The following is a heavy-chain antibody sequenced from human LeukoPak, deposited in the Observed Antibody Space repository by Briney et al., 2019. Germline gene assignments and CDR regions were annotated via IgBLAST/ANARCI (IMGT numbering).Heavy chain of an antibody. CDR3: AKDSLYSGSPDAFDI. V-gene: IGHV3-23*01. CDR2: ISGSGGST. J-gene: IGHJ3*02. CDR1: VFTFSRYA. Sequence: GRSLRLSCAASVFTFSRYAMSWVRQAPGKGLEWVSAISGSGGSTYYAESVKGRFTISRDNSKNTLYLQMNSLRAEDTAVYYCAKDSLYSGSPDAFDIWGQGTMVTVSS. D-gene: IGHD1-26*01.